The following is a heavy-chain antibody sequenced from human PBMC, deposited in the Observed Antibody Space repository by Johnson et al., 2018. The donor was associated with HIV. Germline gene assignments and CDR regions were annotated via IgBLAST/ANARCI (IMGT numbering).Heavy chain of an antibody. CDR2: IKQEGSEK. CDR1: GFTFSSYW. CDR3: AKAGVYDSSGLNDAFDI. Sequence: EVQLVESGGGLVQPGGSLRLSCAASGFTFSSYWMSWVRQAPGKGLEWVANIKQEGSEKYYVDSVKGRFTISRDNSKNTLYLQMNSLRAEDTAVYYCAKAGVYDSSGLNDAFDIWGQGTMVTVSS. J-gene: IGHJ3*02. V-gene: IGHV3-7*02. D-gene: IGHD3-22*01.